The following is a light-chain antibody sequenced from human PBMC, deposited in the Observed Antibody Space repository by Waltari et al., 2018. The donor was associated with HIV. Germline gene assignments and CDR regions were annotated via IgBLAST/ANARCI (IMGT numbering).Light chain of an antibody. CDR1: QGISNY. CDR3: QKYNSAPWT. V-gene: IGKV1-27*01. Sequence: IQMTQSPSSLSASVGDRVTITCRASQGISNYVAWYQQKPGKVPKLLIYVAATLQSGVPSRFSGSGSGTDVTLTISSLQPQDVVTYYCQKYNSAPWTFGQGTKVEIK. J-gene: IGKJ1*01. CDR2: VAA.